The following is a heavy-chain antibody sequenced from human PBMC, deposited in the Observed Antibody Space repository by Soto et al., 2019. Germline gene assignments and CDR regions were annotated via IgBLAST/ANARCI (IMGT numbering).Heavy chain of an antibody. Sequence: GSLRLSCAASGFTFSSYWMHWVRQAPGKGLAWVSRINSDGSIMSYADSVKGRFTISRDNARDTLYLQMNSLRAEDTALYYCASGIIAAAGAYWGQGTLVTVSS. CDR1: GFTFSSYW. J-gene: IGHJ4*02. V-gene: IGHV3-74*01. CDR3: ASGIIAAAGAY. CDR2: INSDGSIM. D-gene: IGHD6-13*01.